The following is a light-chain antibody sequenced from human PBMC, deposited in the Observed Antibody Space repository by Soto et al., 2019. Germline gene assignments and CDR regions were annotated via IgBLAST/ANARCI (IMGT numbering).Light chain of an antibody. Sequence: DLPMTQSPSTLSASVGDRVTITCRASQSISSWLAWYQQKPGKAPNLLIYKTSSLESGVPSSFSGSGSSTEFTLTVNSLQPDDFATYYCQQYDSYPLTFGGGTKVEIK. CDR1: QSISSW. CDR2: KTS. CDR3: QQYDSYPLT. V-gene: IGKV1-5*03. J-gene: IGKJ4*01.